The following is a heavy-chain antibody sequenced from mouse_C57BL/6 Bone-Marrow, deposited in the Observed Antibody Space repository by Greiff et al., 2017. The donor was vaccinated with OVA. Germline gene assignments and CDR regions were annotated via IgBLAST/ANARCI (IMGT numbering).Heavy chain of an antibody. CDR1: GYTFTSYW. Sequence: QVQLQQPGAELVRPGTSVKLSCKASGYTFTSYWMHWVKQRPGQGLEWIGVIDPSDSYTNYNQTFKGKATLTVDTSSSTAYMQLSSLTSEDSAVYYCARAGHFDYWGQGTTLTVAS. J-gene: IGHJ2*01. V-gene: IGHV1-59*01. CDR3: ARAGHFDY. CDR2: IDPSDSYT.